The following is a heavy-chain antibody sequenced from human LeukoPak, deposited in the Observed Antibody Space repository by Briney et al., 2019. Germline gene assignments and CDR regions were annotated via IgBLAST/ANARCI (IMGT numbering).Heavy chain of an antibody. V-gene: IGHV3-11*04. J-gene: IGHJ4*02. CDR3: ARSVYLLYYFDY. CDR2: ISSSGSTI. CDR1: GFTFSDYY. D-gene: IGHD2-8*01. Sequence: PGGSLRLSCAASGFTFSDYYLSWIRQAPGKGLEWVSYISSSGSTIYYADSVKGRFTISRDNAKNSLYLQMNSLRAEDTAVYYCARSVYLLYYFDYWGQGTLVTVSS.